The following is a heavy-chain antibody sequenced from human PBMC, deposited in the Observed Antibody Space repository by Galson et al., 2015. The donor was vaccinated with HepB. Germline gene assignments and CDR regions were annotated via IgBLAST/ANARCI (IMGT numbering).Heavy chain of an antibody. Sequence: SLRLSCAASGFTFSSYSMNWVRQAPGKGLEWVSYISSSSSTIYYADSVKGRFTISRDNAKNSLYLQMNSLRDEDTAVYYCARDEGYSGYAHNLQNDYWGQGTLVTVSS. V-gene: IGHV3-48*02. D-gene: IGHD5-12*01. J-gene: IGHJ4*02. CDR3: ARDEGYSGYAHNLQNDY. CDR1: GFTFSSYS. CDR2: ISSSSSTI.